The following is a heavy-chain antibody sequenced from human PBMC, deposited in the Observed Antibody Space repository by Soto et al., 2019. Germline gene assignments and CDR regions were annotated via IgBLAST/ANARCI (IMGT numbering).Heavy chain of an antibody. CDR2: IYYSGST. D-gene: IGHD5-12*01. CDR1: GGSISSGGYY. CDR3: ARDIVATITMLSYGMDV. J-gene: IGHJ6*02. V-gene: IGHV4-31*03. Sequence: PSETLSLTCTVSGGSISSGGYYWSWIRQHPGKGLEWIGYIYYSGSTYYNPSLKSRVTISVDTSKNQFSLKLSSVTAADTAVYYCARDIVATITMLSYGMDVWGQGTTVTVSS.